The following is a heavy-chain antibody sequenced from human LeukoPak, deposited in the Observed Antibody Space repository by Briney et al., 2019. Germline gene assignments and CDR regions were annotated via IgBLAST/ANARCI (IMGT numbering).Heavy chain of an antibody. CDR3: AKDSGISSGWYLKSYYGMDV. J-gene: IGHJ6*02. CDR2: ISWNSGSI. CDR1: GFTFDDYA. Sequence: SLRLSCAASGFTFDDYAMHWVRQAPGKGLEWVSGISWNSGSIGYADSVKGRFTISRDNAKNSLYLQMNSLRAEDTALYYCAKDSGISSGWYLKSYYGMDVWGQGTTVTVSS. V-gene: IGHV3-9*01. D-gene: IGHD6-19*01.